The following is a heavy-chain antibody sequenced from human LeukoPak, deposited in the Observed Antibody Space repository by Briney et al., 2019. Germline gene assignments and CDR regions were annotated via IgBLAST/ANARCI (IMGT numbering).Heavy chain of an antibody. D-gene: IGHD3-3*01. V-gene: IGHV4-39*01. J-gene: IGHJ6*03. CDR1: GGSISTNNYY. Sequence: SETLSLTCSVYGGSISTNNYYWGWIRQPPGKGLEWIGSIDYSLNTYYNPSLKSRVTISVDTSKNHFSLRLSSVTAADTAVFYCVRLAGHFLMDSYYYMDVWGKGTTVTVSS. CDR3: VRLAGHFLMDSYYYMDV. CDR2: IDYSLNT.